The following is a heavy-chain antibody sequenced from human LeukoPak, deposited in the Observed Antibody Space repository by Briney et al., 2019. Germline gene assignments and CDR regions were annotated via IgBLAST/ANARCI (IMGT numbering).Heavy chain of an antibody. CDR1: GYTFTVHY. CDR3: ARLDRNYYYLDV. J-gene: IGHJ6*03. D-gene: IGHD1-1*01. V-gene: IGHV1-2*06. CDR2: INPTTGVA. Sequence: ASVKVSCKTSGYTFTVHYMNWVRQAPGQGLEWMGRINPTTGVANYARKFQGRITVTRDTSINTAYMELSSLRSDDTAVYYCARLDRNYYYLDVWGQGTTVTVSS.